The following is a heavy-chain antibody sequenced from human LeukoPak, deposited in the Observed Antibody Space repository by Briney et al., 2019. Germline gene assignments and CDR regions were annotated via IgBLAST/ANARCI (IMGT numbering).Heavy chain of an antibody. CDR3: ARARYSSSWIVDY. J-gene: IGHJ4*02. V-gene: IGHV3-21*01. Sequence: GGSLRLSCAASGFTFSSYSMNWVRQAPGKGLEWVSSISSSSSYIYYADSVKGRFTISRDNAKNSLYLQMNSLRAEDTAVYYCARARYSSSWIVDYWGQGTRVTVSS. CDR2: ISSSSSYI. CDR1: GFTFSSYS. D-gene: IGHD6-13*01.